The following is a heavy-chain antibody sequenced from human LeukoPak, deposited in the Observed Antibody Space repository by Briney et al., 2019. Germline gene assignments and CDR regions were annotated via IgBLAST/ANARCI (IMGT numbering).Heavy chain of an antibody. CDR3: ARGNPDPYSSSWYVQDY. V-gene: IGHV1-2*02. Sequence: ASVKVSCKASGYTFTGYYMHWVRQAPGQGLEWMGWINPNSGGTNYAQKFQGRVTMTRDTSISTAYMELSRLRSDDTAVYYCARGNPDPYSSSWYVQDYWGQGTLVTVSS. CDR1: GYTFTGYY. J-gene: IGHJ4*02. D-gene: IGHD6-13*01. CDR2: INPNSGGT.